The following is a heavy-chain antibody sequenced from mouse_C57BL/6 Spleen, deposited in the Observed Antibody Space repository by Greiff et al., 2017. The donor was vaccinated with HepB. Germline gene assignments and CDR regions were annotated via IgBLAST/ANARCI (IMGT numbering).Heavy chain of an antibody. CDR1: GYTFTSYW. CDR3: ARYDGSSHWYFDV. Sequence: VQLQQSGAELAKPGASVKLSCKASGYTFTSYWMHWVKQRPGQGLEWIGYINPSSGYTKYNQKFKDKATLTADKSSSTAYMQLSSLTYEDSAVYYCARYDGSSHWYFDVWGTRTTVTVSS. J-gene: IGHJ1*03. V-gene: IGHV1-7*01. D-gene: IGHD1-1*01. CDR2: INPSSGYT.